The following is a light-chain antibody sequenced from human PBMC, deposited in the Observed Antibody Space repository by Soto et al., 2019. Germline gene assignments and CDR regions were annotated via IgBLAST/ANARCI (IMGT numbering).Light chain of an antibody. CDR3: QQYNSYPWT. Sequence: DIQMTQSPSTLSASVGDRVTITCRASQSISDWLAWYQQKPGKAPKLLIYDVSTLQSGVPSRFSGRGSWTEFTLTISSLQPDDFATYYCQQYNSYPWTLGQGTKVDTK. CDR1: QSISDW. CDR2: DVS. V-gene: IGKV1-5*01. J-gene: IGKJ1*01.